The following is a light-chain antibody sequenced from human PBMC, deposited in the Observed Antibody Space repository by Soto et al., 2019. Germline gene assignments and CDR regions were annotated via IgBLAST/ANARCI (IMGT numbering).Light chain of an antibody. V-gene: IGLV1-44*01. J-gene: IGLJ1*01. CDR2: SNN. CDR1: SSNIGSNT. CDR3: AAWDDSRNGYV. Sequence: QSALTQPPSASGTPGQRVTISCSGSSSNIGSNTVNWYQQLPGTAPKLLIYSNNQRPSGVPDRFSGSKSGTSASLAISGLQSEDEADYYCAAWDDSRNGYVFGTGT.